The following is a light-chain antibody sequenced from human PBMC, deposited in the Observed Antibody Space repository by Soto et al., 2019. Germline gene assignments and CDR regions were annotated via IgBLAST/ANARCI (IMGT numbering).Light chain of an antibody. V-gene: IGLV1-47*01. J-gene: IGLJ2*01. CDR1: SSNIGSNY. CDR3: AAWDDSLRGHVV. CDR2: RNN. Sequence: QSVLTQPPSASGTPGQRVTISCSGSSSNIGSNYVYWYQQLPGTAPKLLIYRNNQRPSGVPDRFSGSKSGTSASLAISGLRSEDEADYYCAAWDDSLRGHVVVGGGTKVTVL.